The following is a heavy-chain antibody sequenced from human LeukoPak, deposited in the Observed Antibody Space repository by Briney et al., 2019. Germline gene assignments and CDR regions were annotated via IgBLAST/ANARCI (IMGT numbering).Heavy chain of an antibody. D-gene: IGHD4-17*01. J-gene: IGHJ4*02. CDR1: GFTFSSHT. CDR3: ARDLTSVPTR. V-gene: IGHV3-48*02. CDR2: ISNTGMTK. Sequence: GGSLRLSCAAPGFTFSSHTMNWVRQAPGKGLEWVSYISNTGMTKHYADSVKGRFTISRDNAKNSLYLQMNSLRDEDTAVYYCARDLTSVPTRWGQGTLVTVSS.